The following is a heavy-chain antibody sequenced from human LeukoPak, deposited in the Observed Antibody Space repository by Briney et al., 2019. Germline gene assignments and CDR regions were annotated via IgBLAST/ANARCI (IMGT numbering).Heavy chain of an antibody. CDR1: GGSISSYY. J-gene: IGHJ2*01. CDR3: ARDIRNWRFDL. V-gene: IGHV4-59*01. Sequence: SETLSLTCTVSGGSISSYYWSWIRQPPGKGLEWIWYIYYSGSTNYNPSLRSRVTISVDTSKNQFSLKLSSVTAADTAVYYCARDIRNWRFDLWGRGTLVTVSS. CDR2: IYYSGST.